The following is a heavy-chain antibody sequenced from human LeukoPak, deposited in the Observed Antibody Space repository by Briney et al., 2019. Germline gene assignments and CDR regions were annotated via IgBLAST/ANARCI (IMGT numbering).Heavy chain of an antibody. Sequence: GRSLRLSCAASGFTFSSYGMHWVRQAPGKGLEWVAVISYDGSNKYYADSVKGRFTISRDNSKNTLYLQMNSLRAEDTAVYYCARGISGYLDYWGQGTLVTVSS. V-gene: IGHV3-30*03. CDR3: ARGISGYLDY. CDR2: ISYDGSNK. J-gene: IGHJ4*02. D-gene: IGHD3-22*01. CDR1: GFTFSSYG.